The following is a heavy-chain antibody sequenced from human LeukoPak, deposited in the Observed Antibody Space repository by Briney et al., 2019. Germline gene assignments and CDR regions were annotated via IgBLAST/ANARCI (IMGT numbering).Heavy chain of an antibody. CDR2: IYYSGST. CDR1: GGSISSGGYY. D-gene: IGHD3-10*01. V-gene: IGHV4-31*03. Sequence: SETLSLTSTVSGGSISSGGYYWSWIRQHPGKGLEWIGYIYYSGSTYYNPSLKSRVTISVDTSKNQFSLKLSSVTAADTAVYYCARDPTRSDAFDIWGQGTMVTVSS. CDR3: ARDPTRSDAFDI. J-gene: IGHJ3*02.